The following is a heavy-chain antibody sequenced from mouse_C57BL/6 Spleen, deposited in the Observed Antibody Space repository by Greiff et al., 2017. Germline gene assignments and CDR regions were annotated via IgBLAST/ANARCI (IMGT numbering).Heavy chain of an antibody. CDR1: GFTFSSYG. V-gene: IGHV5-6*01. J-gene: IGHJ3*01. CDR2: ISSGGSYT. CDR3: ARAIYYDERGFAY. D-gene: IGHD2-4*01. Sequence: EVMLVESGGDLVKPGGSLKLSCAASGFTFSSYGMSWVRQTPDKRLEWVATISSGGSYTYYPDSVKGRFTISRDNAKNTLYLQMSSLKSEDTAMYYWARAIYYDERGFAYWGQGTLVTVSA.